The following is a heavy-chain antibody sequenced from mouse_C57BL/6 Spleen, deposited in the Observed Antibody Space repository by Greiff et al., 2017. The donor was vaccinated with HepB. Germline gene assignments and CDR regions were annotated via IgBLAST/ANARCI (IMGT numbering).Heavy chain of an antibody. Sequence: QVQLQQSGAELARPGASVKLSCKASGYTFTSYGISWVKQRTGLGLGWIGEIYPRSGNTYYNEKFKGKATLTADKSSSTAYMELRSLTSEDSAVYFCAGHYDYDGFAYWGQGTLVTVSA. CDR1: GYTFTSYG. J-gene: IGHJ3*01. CDR3: AGHYDYDGFAY. CDR2: IYPRSGNT. V-gene: IGHV1-81*01. D-gene: IGHD2-4*01.